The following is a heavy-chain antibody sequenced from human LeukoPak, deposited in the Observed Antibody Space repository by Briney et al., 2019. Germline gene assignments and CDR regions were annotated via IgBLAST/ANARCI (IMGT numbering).Heavy chain of an antibody. J-gene: IGHJ4*02. CDR2: IYTSGST. CDR3: ARTIAAAGRDYFDY. V-gene: IGHV4-4*09. CDR1: XSSYY. Sequence: XSSYYWSWIRQPPGKGLEWIGYIYTSGSTNYNPSLKSRVTISVDTSKNQFSLKLSSVTAADTAVYYCARTIAAAGRDYFDYWGQGTLXT. D-gene: IGHD6-13*01.